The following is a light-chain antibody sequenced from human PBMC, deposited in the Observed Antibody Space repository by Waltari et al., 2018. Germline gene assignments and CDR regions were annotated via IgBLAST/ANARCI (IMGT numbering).Light chain of an antibody. J-gene: IGKJ3*01. Sequence: EIVMTQSPATLSVSPGERATLSCRASQSVRSNLAWYQQKPGQAPGLHIYAASNRATGIPARFSGSGSGTDFTLTISSLQSEYFAVYYCQQYNNLPPVFTFGPGTKVDIK. CDR2: AAS. CDR1: QSVRSN. CDR3: QQYNNLPPVFT. V-gene: IGKV3-15*01.